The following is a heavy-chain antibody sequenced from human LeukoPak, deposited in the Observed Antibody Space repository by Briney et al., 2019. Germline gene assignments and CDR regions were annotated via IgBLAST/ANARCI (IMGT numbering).Heavy chain of an antibody. V-gene: IGHV3-7*01. CDR2: IQQDGSEK. CDR1: RFTFSGYL. J-gene: IGHJ6*02. D-gene: IGHD3-10*01. Sequence: PGGSLRLSCAASRFTFSGYLMSWVRQAPGKGLEWVANIQQDGSEKYYVDSVKGRFTISRDNAKNSLYLQMNSLRAEDTAVYFCARGLITVVRRASSMYFAYYGMDAWGQGTTVVVSS. CDR3: ARGLITVVRRASSMYFAYYGMDA.